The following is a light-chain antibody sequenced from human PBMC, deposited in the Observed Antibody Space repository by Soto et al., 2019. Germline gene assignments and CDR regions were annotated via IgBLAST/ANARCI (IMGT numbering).Light chain of an antibody. CDR2: WAS. V-gene: IGKV4-1*01. CDR1: QSVLYSSNNKNY. J-gene: IGKJ2*01. Sequence: DIVMTQSPDSLAVSLGERATINCKSSQSVLYSSNNKNYLVWYQQKPGQPPRLLIYWASTRESGVPDRFSGSGPGTDFSLTISSLQAEDVAVYYCHHYFSPPYTFGQGTKLEIK. CDR3: HHYFSPPYT.